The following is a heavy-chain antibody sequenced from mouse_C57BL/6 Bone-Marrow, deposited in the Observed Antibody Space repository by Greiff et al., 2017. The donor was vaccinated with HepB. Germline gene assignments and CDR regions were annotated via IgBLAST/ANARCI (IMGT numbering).Heavy chain of an antibody. Sequence: QVQLKESGAELVRPGASVKLSCKASGYTFTDYYINWVKQRPGQGLEWIARIYPGSGNTYYNEKFNGKATLTAEKSSSTAYMQLSSLTSEDSAVYFCAREGYDDWYFDVWGTGTTVTVSS. CDR3: AREGYDDWYFDV. J-gene: IGHJ1*03. D-gene: IGHD2-2*01. CDR2: IYPGSGNT. V-gene: IGHV1-76*01. CDR1: GYTFTDYY.